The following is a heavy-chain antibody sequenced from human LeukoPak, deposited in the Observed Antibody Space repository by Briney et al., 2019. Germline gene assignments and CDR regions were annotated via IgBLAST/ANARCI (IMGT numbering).Heavy chain of an antibody. CDR3: ARAPPPGATAYGVVDY. CDR2: INHSGST. V-gene: IGHV4-34*01. Sequence: SETLSLTCAVYGGSFSDYYWSWIRQPPGKGLEWIREINHSGSTNYNPSLKSRVTISIDASKNQFSLKLSSVTAADTAVYYCARAPPPGATAYGVVDYWGQGTLVTVSS. CDR1: GGSFSDYY. J-gene: IGHJ4*02. D-gene: IGHD3-16*01.